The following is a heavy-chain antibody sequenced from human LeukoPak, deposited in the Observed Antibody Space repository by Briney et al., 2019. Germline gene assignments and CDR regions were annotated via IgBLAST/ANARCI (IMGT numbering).Heavy chain of an antibody. CDR2: VSYDGDFK. Sequence: GGSLRLSCVGAGFVFSKYAVHWVRQAPGKGLEWVAVVSYDGDFKLYGDSVKGRFTISRDNSQNMLFLQMNDLRPQDAATYFCARDPYSHDSSGFSYFLQYWGQGTVVTVSS. D-gene: IGHD6-19*01. CDR1: GFVFSKYA. CDR3: ARDPYSHDSSGFSYFLQY. V-gene: IGHV3-30-3*01. J-gene: IGHJ4*02.